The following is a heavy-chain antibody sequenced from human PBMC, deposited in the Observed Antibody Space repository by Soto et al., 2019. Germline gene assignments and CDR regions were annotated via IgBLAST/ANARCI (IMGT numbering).Heavy chain of an antibody. Sequence: QVQLQESGPGLVKPSQTLSLTCTVSGGSISSGGYYWSWIRQHPGKGLEWIGYIYYSGSTYYNPSLKSRVTISVDTSKNQFSLKLSSVTAADTAVYYCARGRIVVVTAIPGMDVWGQGTTVTVSS. D-gene: IGHD2-21*02. V-gene: IGHV4-31*03. CDR1: GGSISSGGYY. J-gene: IGHJ6*02. CDR3: ARGRIVVVTAIPGMDV. CDR2: IYYSGST.